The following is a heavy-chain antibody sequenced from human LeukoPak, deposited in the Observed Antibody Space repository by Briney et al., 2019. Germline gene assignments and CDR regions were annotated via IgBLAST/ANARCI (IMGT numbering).Heavy chain of an antibody. CDR2: IYHSGST. J-gene: IGHJ4*02. CDR1: GYSISSGYY. V-gene: IGHV4-38-2*02. CDR3: ARIIYSGYDYFDY. Sequence: SETLSLTCTVSGYSISSGYYWGWIRQPPGKGLEWIGSIYHSGSTYYNPSLKSRVTISVDTSKNQSSLKLSSVTAADTAVYYCARIIYSGYDYFDYWGQGTLVTVSS. D-gene: IGHD5-12*01.